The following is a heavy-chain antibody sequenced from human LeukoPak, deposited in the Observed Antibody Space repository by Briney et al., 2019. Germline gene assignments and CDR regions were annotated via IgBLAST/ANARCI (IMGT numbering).Heavy chain of an antibody. CDR2: IYYSGSS. CDR1: GGSVSSGIYS. D-gene: IGHD4-23*01. CDR3: ARDPGQGYGGKGGWFDP. Sequence: PSETLSLTCTVSGGSVSSGIYSWSWIRQPPGKGLEWIGYIYYSGSSNYNPSLMSRVTISVDKSKNQFSLKLSSVTAADTAVYYCARDPGQGYGGKGGWFDPWGQGTLVTVSS. V-gene: IGHV4-61*01. J-gene: IGHJ5*02.